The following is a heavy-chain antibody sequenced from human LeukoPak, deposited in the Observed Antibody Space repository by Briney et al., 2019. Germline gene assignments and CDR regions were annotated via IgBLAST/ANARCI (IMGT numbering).Heavy chain of an antibody. CDR3: ARDDY. J-gene: IGHJ4*02. CDR2: ISSSGSTI. Sequence: GGSLRLSCAASGFTFRAYSMNWVRQAPGKGLEWVSYISSSGSTIYYAASMKGRFTISRDNAKNSLYPQMNSLRAEDAGVYYCARDDYWGQGTLVTVSS. CDR1: GFTFRAYS. V-gene: IGHV3-48*01.